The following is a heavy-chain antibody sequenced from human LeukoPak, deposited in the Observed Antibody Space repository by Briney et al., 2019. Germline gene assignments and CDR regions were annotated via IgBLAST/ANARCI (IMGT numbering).Heavy chain of an antibody. D-gene: IGHD2-15*01. J-gene: IGHJ4*02. CDR1: GYTFTGYY. Sequence: ASVKVSCKASGYTFTGYYMHWVRQAPRQGLEWMGWINPNSGGTNYAQKFQGRVTMTRDTSISTAYMELSRLRSDDTAVYYCARDLSLVVVVAATDYWGQGTLVTVSS. CDR2: INPNSGGT. V-gene: IGHV1-2*02. CDR3: ARDLSLVVVVAATDY.